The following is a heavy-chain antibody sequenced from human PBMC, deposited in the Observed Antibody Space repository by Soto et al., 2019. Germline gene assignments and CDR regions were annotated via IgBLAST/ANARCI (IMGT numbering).Heavy chain of an antibody. D-gene: IGHD3-10*01. J-gene: IGHJ6*03. CDR3: AKDLLLWFGELLQYPPTMDV. Sequence: GGSLRLSCAASGFTFSSYAMSWVRQAPGKGLEWVSAISGSGGSTYYADSVKGRFTISRDNSKNTLYLQMNSLRAEDTAVYYCAKDLLLWFGELLQYPPTMDVWGKGTTVTVSS. CDR2: ISGSGGST. V-gene: IGHV3-23*01. CDR1: GFTFSSYA.